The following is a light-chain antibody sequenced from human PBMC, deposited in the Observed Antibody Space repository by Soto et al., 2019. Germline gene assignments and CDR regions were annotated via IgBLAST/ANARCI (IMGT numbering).Light chain of an antibody. Sequence: DIQMTQSPSSLSASVGDRVTITCQASQDISNYLNWYQQKPGKAPKLLIYDASNLETGVPSRFSGSGSGTDFTFTISRLQSEDIATYYCQQYDNLPRTFGQGTQVEIK. V-gene: IGKV1-33*01. CDR2: DAS. J-gene: IGKJ1*01. CDR3: QQYDNLPRT. CDR1: QDISNY.